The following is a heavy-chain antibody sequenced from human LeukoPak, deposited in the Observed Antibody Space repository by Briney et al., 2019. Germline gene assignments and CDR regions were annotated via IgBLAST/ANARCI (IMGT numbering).Heavy chain of an antibody. CDR2: IKPNSGGT. V-gene: IGHV1-2*02. Sequence: SVQVSCKPSGYTFNHSYMLWVQQAPGQGLEWMGWIKPNSGGTNYAQKFQGRVTMTRETSISTAYMEVSRLRSDDTGVYYCLGSPGAFDIWGQGTMVTVSS. CDR1: GYTFNHSY. CDR3: LGSPGAFDI. D-gene: IGHD1-26*01. J-gene: IGHJ3*02.